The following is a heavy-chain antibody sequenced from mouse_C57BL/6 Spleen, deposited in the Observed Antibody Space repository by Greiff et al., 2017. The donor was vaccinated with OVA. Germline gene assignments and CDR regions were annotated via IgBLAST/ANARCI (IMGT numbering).Heavy chain of an antibody. J-gene: IGHJ1*03. Sequence: EVKLMESGGGLVKPGGSLKLSCAASGFTFSDYGMHWVRQAPEKGLEWVAYISSGSSTIYYADTVKGRFTISRDNAKNTLFLQMTSLRSEDTAMYYCARVYDYDDWYFDVWGTGTTVTVSS. D-gene: IGHD2-4*01. CDR1: GFTFSDYG. CDR3: ARVYDYDDWYFDV. CDR2: ISSGSSTI. V-gene: IGHV5-17*01.